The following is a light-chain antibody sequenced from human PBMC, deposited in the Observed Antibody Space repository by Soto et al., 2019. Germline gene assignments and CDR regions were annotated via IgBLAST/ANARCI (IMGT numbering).Light chain of an antibody. CDR1: QSVRSN. CDR2: DTS. V-gene: IGKV3-15*01. J-gene: IGKJ1*01. Sequence: EVVMTQSPATLSMSPGGRTTLSCRASQSVRSNLVWYHQRPGQAPRLLMYDTSTRATGVPARFSGSGSGTEFTLTISSLLCEDIGVYFCQQFGEWPWTFGQGTKVEIK. CDR3: QQFGEWPWT.